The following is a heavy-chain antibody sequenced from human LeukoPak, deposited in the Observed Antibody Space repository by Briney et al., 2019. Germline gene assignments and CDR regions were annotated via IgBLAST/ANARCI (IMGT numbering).Heavy chain of an antibody. CDR3: ARWGDSGYVDY. D-gene: IGHD3-22*01. J-gene: IGHJ4*02. CDR2: IIPILGIA. V-gene: IGHV1-69*04. Sequence: SVKVSFKASGGTFSSYAISWVRQAPGQGLEWMGRIIPILGIANYAQKFQGRVTITADKSTSTAYMELSSLRSEDTAVYYCARWGDSGYVDYWGQGTLVTVSS. CDR1: GGTFSSYA.